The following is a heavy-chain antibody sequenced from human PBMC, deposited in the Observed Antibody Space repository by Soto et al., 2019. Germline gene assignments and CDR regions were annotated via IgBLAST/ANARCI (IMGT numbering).Heavy chain of an antibody. J-gene: IGHJ1*01. CDR3: ARDLSGLEYFQH. CDR1: GFTFSDYY. V-gene: IGHV3-11*06. CDR2: ISGSSTYT. Sequence: GGSLRLSCAASGFTFSDYYMSWIRQAPGKGLEWVSHISGSSTYTNYADSVKGRFTISRDNAKNLLYLQMNGLRVEDTAVYYCARDLSGLEYFQHWGQGTLVTVSS.